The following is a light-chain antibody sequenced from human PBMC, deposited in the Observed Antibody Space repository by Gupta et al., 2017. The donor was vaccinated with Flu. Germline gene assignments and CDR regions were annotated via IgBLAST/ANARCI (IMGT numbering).Light chain of an antibody. CDR1: SSDVGGYNY. V-gene: IGLV2-14*01. J-gene: IGLJ2*01. Sequence: QSALPHPASVSGSPGQSITISCTRTSSDVGGYNYVSWYQQPPGKAPKLMIYEVSNRPSGVSNRFAGSNSGNTASLTISGLQAEDEADYYCSSYTSRSTHVVFGGGTKLTVL. CDR2: EVS. CDR3: SSYTSRSTHVV.